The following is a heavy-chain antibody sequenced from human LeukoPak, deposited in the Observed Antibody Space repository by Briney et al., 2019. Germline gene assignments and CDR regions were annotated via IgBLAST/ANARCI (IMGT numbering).Heavy chain of an antibody. CDR2: INPSGGGA. Sequence: ASVKVSCKASGYTFSNYYMHWVRQAPGQGLEWMGIINPSGGGAYYAQKFQGRVTMTRDMSTTTMYMELSSLRSEDTAVHYCARPTATNSFDNWGQGTLVTVSS. CDR1: GYTFSNYY. J-gene: IGHJ4*02. CDR3: ARPTATNSFDN. D-gene: IGHD1-26*01. V-gene: IGHV1-46*01.